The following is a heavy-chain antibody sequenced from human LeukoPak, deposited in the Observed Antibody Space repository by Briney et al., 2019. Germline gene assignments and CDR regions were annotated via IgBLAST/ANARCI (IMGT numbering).Heavy chain of an antibody. CDR3: ARHRTASDH. V-gene: IGHV3-21*01. J-gene: IGHJ4*02. Sequence: GGSLRLSCAASGFTFSSYSMNWVRQAPGKGLEWVSSISSSSSCIYYADSVKGRLTISRDNAKNSVYLQMDSLRAEDTAVYYCARHRTASDHWGQGILVTVSS. D-gene: IGHD3-16*02. CDR1: GFTFSSYS. CDR2: ISSSSSCI.